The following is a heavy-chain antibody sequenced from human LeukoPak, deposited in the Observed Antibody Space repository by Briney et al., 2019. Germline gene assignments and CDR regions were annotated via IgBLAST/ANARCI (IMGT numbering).Heavy chain of an antibody. D-gene: IGHD1-26*01. Sequence: SVKVSCKASGGTFSSYAISWVRQAPGQGLEWMGRIIPILGIANYAQKFQGRVTITADKSTRTAYMELSSLRSEDTAVYYCARDSMYSGRFDYWGQGTLVAVSS. CDR3: ARDSMYSGRFDY. J-gene: IGHJ4*02. V-gene: IGHV1-69*04. CDR2: IIPILGIA. CDR1: GGTFSSYA.